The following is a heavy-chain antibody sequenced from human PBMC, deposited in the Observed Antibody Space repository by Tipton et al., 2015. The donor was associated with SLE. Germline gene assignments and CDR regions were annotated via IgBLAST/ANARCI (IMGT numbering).Heavy chain of an antibody. CDR3: ARQDGDYWGGAFDI. Sequence: TLSLTCTVSSGSISSSSYYWGWIRQPPGKGLEWIGSIYYSGTTYYNPSLKSRVTISVDTSKNQFSLKLSSVTAADTAVYYCARQDGDYWGGAFDIWAKGQWSPSLQ. CDR1: SGSISSSSYY. V-gene: IGHV4-39*07. CDR2: IYYSGTT. J-gene: IGHJ3*02. D-gene: IGHD4-17*01.